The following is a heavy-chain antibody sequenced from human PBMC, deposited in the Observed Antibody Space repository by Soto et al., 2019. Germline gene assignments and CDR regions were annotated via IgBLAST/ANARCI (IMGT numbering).Heavy chain of an antibody. CDR1: GGSISSSSYY. Sequence: QLQLQESGPGLVKPSETLSLTCTVSGGSISSSSYYWGWIRQPPGKGLEWIGSIYYSGSTYYNPSLKSRVTISVDTSKNQFSLKLSSVTAADTAVYYCARHAPLWGVGDDYWGQGTLVTVSS. D-gene: IGHD2-21*01. J-gene: IGHJ4*02. CDR2: IYYSGST. V-gene: IGHV4-39*01. CDR3: ARHAPLWGVGDDY.